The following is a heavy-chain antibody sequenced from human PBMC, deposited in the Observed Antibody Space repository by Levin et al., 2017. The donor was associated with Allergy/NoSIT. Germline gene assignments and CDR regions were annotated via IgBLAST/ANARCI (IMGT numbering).Heavy chain of an antibody. J-gene: IGHJ4*02. D-gene: IGHD3-22*01. Sequence: PGGSLRLSCAASGFTFSSYGMLWVRQAPGKGLEWVAVISYDGSNKYYADSVKGRFTISRDNSKNTLYLQMNSLRAEDTALYFCARVEYYDSSGWFDYWGQGTLVTVSS. CDR3: ARVEYYDSSGWFDY. CDR1: GFTFSSYG. V-gene: IGHV3-30*03. CDR2: ISYDGSNK.